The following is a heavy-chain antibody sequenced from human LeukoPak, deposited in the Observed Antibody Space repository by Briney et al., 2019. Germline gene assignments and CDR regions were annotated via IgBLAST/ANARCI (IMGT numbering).Heavy chain of an antibody. D-gene: IGHD2-15*01. CDR1: GGSISSYY. J-gene: IGHJ4*02. Sequence: SETLSLTCTVSGGSISSYYWSWIRQPPGKGLEWIGEIYYSGSTNYNPSLKSRVTISVDTSKNQFSLKLSSVTAADTAVYYCARGGTLDLAFDYWGQGTLATVSS. CDR3: ARGGTLDLAFDY. V-gene: IGHV4-59*01. CDR2: IYYSGST.